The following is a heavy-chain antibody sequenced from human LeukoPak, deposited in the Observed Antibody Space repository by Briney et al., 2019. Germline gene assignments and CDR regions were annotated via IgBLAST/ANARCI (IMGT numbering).Heavy chain of an antibody. CDR1: EFTFSSYS. Sequence: GGSLRLSCVASEFTFSSYSMIWVRQAPGKGLEWISYISNGSGNRYYADSVKGRFTISRDNAKNLLYLQMNNLRADDTALYYCAKIARGGLAGLFDYWGQGTLVTVSS. D-gene: IGHD6-19*01. V-gene: IGHV3-48*01. J-gene: IGHJ4*02. CDR3: AKIARGGLAGLFDY. CDR2: ISNGSGNR.